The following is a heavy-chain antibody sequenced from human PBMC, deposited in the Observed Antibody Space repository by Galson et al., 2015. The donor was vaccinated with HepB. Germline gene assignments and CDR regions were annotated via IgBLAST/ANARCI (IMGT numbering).Heavy chain of an antibody. V-gene: IGHV1-8*01. CDR3: ARVSSTIFGVVTHLIDY. CDR1: GYTFTSYD. Sequence: SVKVSCKASGYTFTSYDINWVRQATGQGLEWMGWMNPNSGNTGYAQKFQGRVTMTRDTSISTAYMELSRLRSDDTAVYYCARVSSTIFGVVTHLIDYWGQGTLVTVSS. D-gene: IGHD3-3*01. J-gene: IGHJ4*02. CDR2: MNPNSGNT.